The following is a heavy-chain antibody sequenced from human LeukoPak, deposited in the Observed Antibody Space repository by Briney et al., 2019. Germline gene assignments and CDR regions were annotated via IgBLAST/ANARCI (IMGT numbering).Heavy chain of an antibody. J-gene: IGHJ4*02. Sequence: SVKVSCKASGYTFTSYGISWVRQAPGQGLEWMGRIIPIFGTANYAQKFQGRVTITTDESTSTAYMELSSLRSEDTAVYYCARESGYYPDYYFDYWGQGTLVTVSS. CDR2: IIPIFGTA. D-gene: IGHD3-22*01. CDR1: GYTFTSYG. V-gene: IGHV1-69*05. CDR3: ARESGYYPDYYFDY.